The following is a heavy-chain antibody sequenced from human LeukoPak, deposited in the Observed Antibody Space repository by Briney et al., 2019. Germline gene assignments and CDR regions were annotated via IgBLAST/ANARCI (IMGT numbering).Heavy chain of an antibody. V-gene: IGHV3-20*04. J-gene: IGHJ6*03. Sequence: GGSLRLSCAASGFTFDDYGMSWVRQAPGKGLEWVSGITWNGGSTGYADSVKGRFTISRDNAKNSLYLQMNSLRDEDTALYYCARASSSSGYYYYYMDVWGKGTTVTVSS. CDR1: GFTFDDYG. D-gene: IGHD6-6*01. CDR3: ARASSSSGYYYYYMDV. CDR2: ITWNGGST.